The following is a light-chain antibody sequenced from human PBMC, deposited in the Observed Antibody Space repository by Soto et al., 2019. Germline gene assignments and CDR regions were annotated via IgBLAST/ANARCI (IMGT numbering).Light chain of an antibody. CDR3: SSYTGSNNYV. CDR1: SSDVGGYNY. J-gene: IGLJ1*01. V-gene: IGLV2-8*01. CDR2: EVS. Sequence: QAVVAQPPSASGSPGQSVTISCTGTSSDVGGYNYVSWYQQHPDKAPKLMIYEVSKRPSGVPDRFSGSKSGNTASLTVSGLRAEDEADYYCSSYTGSNNYVFGSGTKVTVL.